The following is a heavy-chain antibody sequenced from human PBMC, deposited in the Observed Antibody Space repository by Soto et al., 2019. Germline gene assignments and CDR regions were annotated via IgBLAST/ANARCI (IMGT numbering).Heavy chain of an antibody. V-gene: IGHV4-31*03. Sequence: NPSETLSLTCTVSNASITSSGYYWSWVRQPPGKRLEWIGYIYHSGSTFYSPSLQSRLTMSVDTSKNQFSLTLRSVTAADTAVYHCARMSGTYYVPDYWGQGTLVTVSS. J-gene: IGHJ4*02. CDR2: IYHSGST. D-gene: IGHD1-26*01. CDR3: ARMSGTYYVPDY. CDR1: NASITSSGYY.